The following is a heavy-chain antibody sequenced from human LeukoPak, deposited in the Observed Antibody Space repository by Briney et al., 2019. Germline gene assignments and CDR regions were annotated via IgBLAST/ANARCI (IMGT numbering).Heavy chain of an antibody. V-gene: IGHV3-15*01. CDR2: IKRESDGGTV. J-gene: IGHJ4*02. CDR1: GFIFANAW. CDR3: TTAWRDETDRYFDY. D-gene: IGHD3-16*02. Sequence: PGGSLRLSCGGSGFIFANAWMTWVRQAPGKGLEWVGRIKRESDGGTVDYAAPLKGRFTISGDDSQNMAFLEMTNLKAEDTALYYCTTAWRDETDRYFDYWGQGTLVTVSS.